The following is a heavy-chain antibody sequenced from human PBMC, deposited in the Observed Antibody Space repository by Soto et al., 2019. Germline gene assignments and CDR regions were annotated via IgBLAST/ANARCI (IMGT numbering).Heavy chain of an antibody. J-gene: IGHJ5*02. D-gene: IGHD6-13*01. CDR3: AKDLQQLVEGDWFDP. CDR2: ISYDGSNK. Sequence: VAVISYDGSNKYYADSVKGRFTISRDNSKNTLYLQMNSLRAEDTAVYYCAKDLQQLVEGDWFDPWGQGTLVTVSS. V-gene: IGHV3-30*18.